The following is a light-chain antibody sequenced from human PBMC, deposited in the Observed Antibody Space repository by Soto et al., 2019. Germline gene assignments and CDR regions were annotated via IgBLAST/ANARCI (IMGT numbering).Light chain of an antibody. Sequence: QSVLTQPASMSGSPGQSITISCTGTSSDVGSYYPVSWFQQHPGKAPKLIIYEVNKRLSGVSDRFSGSKSGNTASLTISGLQAADEAEYYCCSYAGDTTFFVFGTGTKVTVL. J-gene: IGLJ1*01. CDR1: SSDVGSYYP. V-gene: IGLV2-23*02. CDR3: CSYAGDTTFFV. CDR2: EVN.